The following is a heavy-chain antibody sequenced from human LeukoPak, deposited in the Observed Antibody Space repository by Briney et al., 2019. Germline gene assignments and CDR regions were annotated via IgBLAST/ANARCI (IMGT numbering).Heavy chain of an antibody. CDR2: IDFSGSTI. J-gene: IGHJ6*03. CDR1: GFTFSSYE. V-gene: IGHV3-48*03. Sequence: PGGSLRLSCAASGFTFSSYEMNWVRQAPGKGLEWVAYIDFSGSTIYHADSVKGRFTISRDNAKNSLYPQMNSLRAEDTAVYYCARGFGVAYYYYYMDVWGKGTTVTISS. CDR3: ARGFGVAYYYYYMDV. D-gene: IGHD3-3*01.